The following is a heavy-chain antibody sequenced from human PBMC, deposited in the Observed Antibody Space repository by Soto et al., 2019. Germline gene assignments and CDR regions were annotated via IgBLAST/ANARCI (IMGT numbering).Heavy chain of an antibody. D-gene: IGHD2-15*01. J-gene: IGHJ6*02. CDR2: TSYDGTNK. V-gene: IGHV3-30*18. CDR3: AKDLSGARWYYDALDV. Sequence: GGSLRLSCEVSGFTFSTHGMHWVRQAPGKGLEWVTGTSYDGTNKYYARSVQGRFTISRENSMKTLYLQMNSLRTEDTAVYYCAKDLSGARWYYDALDVWGQGTTVTVSS. CDR1: GFTFSTHG.